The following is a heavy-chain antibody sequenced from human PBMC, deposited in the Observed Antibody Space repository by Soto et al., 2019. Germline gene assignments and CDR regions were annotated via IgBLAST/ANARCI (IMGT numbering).Heavy chain of an antibody. CDR2: IYYSGST. CDR1: GGSISSGGYY. Sequence: QVQLQESGPGLVKPSQTLSLTCTVSGGSISSGGYYWSWIRQHPGKGLEWIGYIYYSGSTYYNPSRKSRVTISVDPSKNQFSLKLSSVTAADTDVYYCARDSESNLFYYWGQGTLVTVSS. V-gene: IGHV4-31*03. J-gene: IGHJ4*02. D-gene: IGHD7-27*01. CDR3: ARDSESNLFYY.